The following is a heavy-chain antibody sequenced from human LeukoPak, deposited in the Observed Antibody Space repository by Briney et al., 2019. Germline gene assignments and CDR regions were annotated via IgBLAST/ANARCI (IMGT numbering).Heavy chain of an antibody. D-gene: IGHD3-22*01. V-gene: IGHV3-30*03. Sequence: GGSPRLSCAASGFTFSSYGMHWVRQAPRKGMERVAVISYDGSNKYYADSVKGRFTISRDNSKNTLYLQMNSLRAEDTAVYYCATSGYNYYYGMDVWGQGTTVTVSS. CDR1: GFTFSSYG. CDR3: ATSGYNYYYGMDV. CDR2: ISYDGSNK. J-gene: IGHJ6*02.